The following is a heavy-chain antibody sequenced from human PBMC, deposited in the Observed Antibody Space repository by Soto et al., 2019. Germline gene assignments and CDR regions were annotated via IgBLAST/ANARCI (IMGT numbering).Heavy chain of an antibody. V-gene: IGHV3-23*01. J-gene: IGHJ3*02. Sequence: GGSLRLSCAASGFTFSSYAMSWVRQAPGKGLEWVSAISGSGGSTYYADSVKGRFTISRDNSKNTLYLQMNSLRAEDTAVYYCAKVGEEWLRHLRGNDAFDIWGQGTMVTVSS. CDR1: GFTFSSYA. CDR2: ISGSGGST. CDR3: AKVGEEWLRHLRGNDAFDI. D-gene: IGHD5-12*01.